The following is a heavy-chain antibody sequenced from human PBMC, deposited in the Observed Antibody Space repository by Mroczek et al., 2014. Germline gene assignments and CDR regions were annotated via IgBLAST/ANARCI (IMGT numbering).Heavy chain of an antibody. Sequence: QVQLQESGPGLVKPSQTLSLTCSVSGGSISSGSYYWSWIRQPAGKGLEWIGRIYTSGSTNYNPLKSRVTISVDTSKNQFFLKLSSVTAADTAVYYCASISDPYYYDSSGHYGDYWGQGTLVTVSS. J-gene: IGHJ4*02. D-gene: IGHD3-22*01. CDR2: IYTSGST. CDR1: GGSISSGSYY. V-gene: IGHV4-61*02. CDR3: ASISDPYYYDSSGHYGDY.